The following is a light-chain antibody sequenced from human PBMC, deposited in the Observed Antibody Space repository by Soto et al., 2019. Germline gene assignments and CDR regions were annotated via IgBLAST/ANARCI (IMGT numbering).Light chain of an antibody. CDR1: RSDVGGYNY. Sequence: QSALTQPASVSGSPGQSITISCTGTRSDVGGYNYVSWYQQHPGKAPKLMIDDVSNRPSGVSNRFSGSKSGNTASLTISGLQAEDEADYYCSSYTSSSTPVVFGGGTKVTVL. CDR3: SSYTSSSTPVV. CDR2: DVS. J-gene: IGLJ2*01. V-gene: IGLV2-14*03.